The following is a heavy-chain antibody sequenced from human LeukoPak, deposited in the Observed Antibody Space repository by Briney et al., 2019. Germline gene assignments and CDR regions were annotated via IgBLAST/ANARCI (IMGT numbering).Heavy chain of an antibody. CDR1: GGSFSGYY. J-gene: IGHJ4*02. D-gene: IGHD3-22*01. Sequence: SETLSLTCAVYGGSFSGYYWSWIRQPPGKGLEWIGEINHSGSTNYNPSLKSRVTISVDTSKNQFSLKLSSVTAADTAVYYCARASYSYGYYYDSSGYYYVGAPFDYWGQGTLVTVSS. CDR2: INHSGST. V-gene: IGHV4-34*01. CDR3: ARASYSYGYYYDSSGYYYVGAPFDY.